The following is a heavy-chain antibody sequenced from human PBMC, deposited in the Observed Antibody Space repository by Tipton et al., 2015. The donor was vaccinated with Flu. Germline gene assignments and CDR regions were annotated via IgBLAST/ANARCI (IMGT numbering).Heavy chain of an antibody. CDR3: ASSTWIQLWSYFDY. Sequence: QSGPEVKKPGASVKVSCKASGYTFTSYGISWVRQAPGQGLEWMGIINPSGGSTSYAQKFQGRVTMTRDTSTSTVYMELSSLRSEDTAVYYCASSTWIQLWSYFDYWGQGTLVTVSS. J-gene: IGHJ4*02. V-gene: IGHV1-46*01. CDR2: INPSGGST. CDR1: GYTFTSYG. D-gene: IGHD5-18*01.